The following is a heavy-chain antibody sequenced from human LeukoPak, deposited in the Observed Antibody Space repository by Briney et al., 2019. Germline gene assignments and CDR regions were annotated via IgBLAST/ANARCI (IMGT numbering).Heavy chain of an antibody. CDR1: GFTVSSNY. D-gene: IGHD3-10*01. J-gene: IGHJ4*02. CDR3: ARSLDGAFPTFHY. V-gene: IGHV3-53*01. Sequence: GGSLRLSCAASGFTVSSNYTNWARQAPGKGLEWVSVIFGGASTYYADSVRGRFTISRDTSKNTLSLQMSSLRADDTAVYYCARSLDGAFPTFHYWGQGTLVTVSS. CDR2: IFGGAST.